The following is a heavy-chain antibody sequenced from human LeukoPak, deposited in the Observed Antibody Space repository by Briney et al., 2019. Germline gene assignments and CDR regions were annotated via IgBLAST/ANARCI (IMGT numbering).Heavy chain of an antibody. V-gene: IGHV4-61*02. CDR3: ARTYCGGDCRGYYYYYYMDV. Sequence: SETLSLTCTVSGGSISSGSYYWNWIRQPAGKGLEWIGRIYTSESTKYNPSLKSRVTVSVDTSKNQFSLKVRSVTAADTAVYYCARTYCGGDCRGYYYYYYMDVWGKGTTVTISS. D-gene: IGHD2-21*02. CDR2: IYTSEST. CDR1: GGSISSGSYY. J-gene: IGHJ6*03.